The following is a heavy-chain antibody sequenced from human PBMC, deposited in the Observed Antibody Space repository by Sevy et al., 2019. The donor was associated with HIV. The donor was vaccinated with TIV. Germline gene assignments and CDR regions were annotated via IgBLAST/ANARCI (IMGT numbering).Heavy chain of an antibody. J-gene: IGHJ3*02. CDR3: ASSLGYGSGGSCYSILNDAFDI. Sequence: GGSLRLSCAASGFTFSSYGMHWVRQAPGKGLEWVAVIWYDGSNKYYADSVKGRFTISRDNSKNTLYLQMNSLRAEDTAVYYCASSLGYGSGGSCYSILNDAFDIWGQGTMVTVSS. CDR1: GFTFSSYG. V-gene: IGHV3-33*01. CDR2: IWYDGSNK. D-gene: IGHD2-15*01.